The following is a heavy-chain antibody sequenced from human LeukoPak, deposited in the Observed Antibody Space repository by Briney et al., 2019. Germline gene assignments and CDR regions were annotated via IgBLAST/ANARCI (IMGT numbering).Heavy chain of an antibody. J-gene: IGHJ4*02. CDR2: INWNGGST. Sequence: GGSLRLSCAASGFTFDDYGMSWVRPAPGKGLEWLSGINWNGGSTGYADSVKGRFTISRDNAKNSLYLQMNSLRAEDTALYYCAREDSSGWSQGGYYFDYWGQGTLVTVSS. CDR3: AREDSSGWSQGGYYFDY. CDR1: GFTFDDYG. V-gene: IGHV3-20*04. D-gene: IGHD6-19*01.